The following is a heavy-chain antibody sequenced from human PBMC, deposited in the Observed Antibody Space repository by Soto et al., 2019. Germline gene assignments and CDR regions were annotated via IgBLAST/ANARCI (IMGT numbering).Heavy chain of an antibody. J-gene: IGHJ4*02. CDR1: GYTFSNYY. D-gene: IGHD5-12*01. CDR2: LYSNSGGT. Sequence: QVQLVQSGAEVKKPGASVKVSCKASGYTFSNYYIQWMRQAPGQGLEWMGWLYSNSGGTNYAQKFHGRVTMTRDTSINTAYMEMSGLTSDDTAVYYCARGIVATAIDYWGQGTLVTVSS. CDR3: ARGIVATAIDY. V-gene: IGHV1-2*02.